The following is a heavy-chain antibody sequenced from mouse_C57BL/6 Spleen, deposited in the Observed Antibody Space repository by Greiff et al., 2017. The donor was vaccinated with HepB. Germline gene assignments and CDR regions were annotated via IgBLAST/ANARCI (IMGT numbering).Heavy chain of an antibody. V-gene: IGHV1-64*01. CDR2: IHPNSGST. D-gene: IGHD2-5*01. CDR1: GYTFTSYW. J-gene: IGHJ2*01. CDR3: VYSKFPYFDY. Sequence: QVQLQQSGAELVKPGASVKLSCKASGYTFTSYWMHWVKQRPGQGLEWIGMIHPNSGSTNYNEKFKSKATLTVDKSSSTAYMQLSSLTSEDSAVYYCVYSKFPYFDYWGQGTTLTVSS.